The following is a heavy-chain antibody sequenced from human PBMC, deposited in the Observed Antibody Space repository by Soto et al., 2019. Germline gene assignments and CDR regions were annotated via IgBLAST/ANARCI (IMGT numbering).Heavy chain of an antibody. V-gene: IGHV1-8*01. CDR3: ARGLQLGYCSSTSCYEVAFDI. CDR1: GYTFTSYD. J-gene: IGHJ3*02. CDR2: MNPNSGNT. D-gene: IGHD2-2*01. Sequence: ASVKVSCKASGYTFTSYDINWVRQATGQGLEWMGWMNPNSGNTGYAQKFQGRVTMTRNTSISTAYMELSSLRSEDTAVYYCARGLQLGYCSSTSCYEVAFDIWGQGTMVTVSS.